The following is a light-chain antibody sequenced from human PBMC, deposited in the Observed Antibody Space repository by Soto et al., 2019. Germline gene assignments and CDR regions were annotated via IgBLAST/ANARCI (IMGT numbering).Light chain of an antibody. CDR2: GAC. J-gene: IGKJ1*01. CDR3: QRYRSSWT. CDR1: PSVSSN. V-gene: IGKV3-20*01. Sequence: EIVMTKSPATLSVSQWEIATLSCRASPSVSSNLAWYQQKPGQAHRLLIYGACSRATGIPDRFSGSGSGTDFTLTISIREPEDFAVYYCQRYRSSWTFGQGTKVDIK.